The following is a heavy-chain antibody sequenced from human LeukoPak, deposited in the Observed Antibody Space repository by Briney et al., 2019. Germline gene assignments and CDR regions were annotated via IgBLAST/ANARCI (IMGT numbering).Heavy chain of an antibody. D-gene: IGHD6-19*01. CDR2: IYTSGST. CDR1: GGSISSGSYY. CDR3: ASYSGGSGWYGYFDY. J-gene: IGHJ4*02. Sequence: SETLSLTCTVSGGSISSGSYYWSWVRQPAGKGLEWIGRIYTSGSTNYNPSLKSRVTISVDTSKNQFSLKLSSVTAADTAVYYCASYSGGSGWYGYFDYWGQGTLVTVSS. V-gene: IGHV4-61*02.